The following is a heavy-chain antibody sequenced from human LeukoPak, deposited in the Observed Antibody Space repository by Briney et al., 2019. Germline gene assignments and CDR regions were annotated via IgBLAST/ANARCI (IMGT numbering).Heavy chain of an antibody. J-gene: IGHJ5*02. V-gene: IGHV1-2*02. CDR3: ARGDYYGSPKVVAA. CDR1: GYTFTSYD. D-gene: IGHD3-10*01. Sequence: GASVKVSCKASGYTFTSYDINWVRQATGQGLEWMGWMNPNSGDTNYAQKFQDRVTMTRDTSISTAYIELNLLRSDDTAVYYCARGDYYGSPKVVAAWGQGTLVTVSS. CDR2: MNPNSGDT.